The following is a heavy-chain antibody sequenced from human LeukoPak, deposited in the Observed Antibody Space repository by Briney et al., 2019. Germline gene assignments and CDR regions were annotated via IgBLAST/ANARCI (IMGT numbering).Heavy chain of an antibody. CDR2: ISDVGLST. D-gene: IGHD3-3*01. Sequence: GGSLRLSCAASGFTITSNAMTWVRQAPGKGLEWVSVISDVGLSTYYADSVKGRFTISRDNFKNTLYLQMNSLRAEDTAVYYCAKDYDFWREGTPDFDPWGQGTLVTVAS. CDR3: AKDYDFWREGTPDFDP. CDR1: GFTITSNA. J-gene: IGHJ5*02. V-gene: IGHV3-23*01.